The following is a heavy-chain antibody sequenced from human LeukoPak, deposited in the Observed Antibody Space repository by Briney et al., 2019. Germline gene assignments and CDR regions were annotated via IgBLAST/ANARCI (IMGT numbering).Heavy chain of an antibody. D-gene: IGHD3-22*01. V-gene: IGHV4-39*01. Sequence: SETLSLTCTVSGGSISSSSYYWGWIRQPPGKGLEWIGSIYYSGSTYYNPSLKSRVTISVDTSKNQFSLKLSSVTAADTAVYYCASTSFFPMYYYDSSGYYPFDYWGQGTLVTVSS. J-gene: IGHJ4*02. CDR3: ASTSFFPMYYYDSSGYYPFDY. CDR1: GGSISSSSYY. CDR2: IYYSGST.